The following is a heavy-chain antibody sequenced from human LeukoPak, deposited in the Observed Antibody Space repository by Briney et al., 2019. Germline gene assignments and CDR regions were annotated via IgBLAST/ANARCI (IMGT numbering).Heavy chain of an antibody. D-gene: IGHD6-19*01. CDR2: ISGSGGST. V-gene: IGHV3-23*01. CDR1: GFTFRSYA. J-gene: IGHJ4*02. Sequence: GGSLRLSCAVSGFTFRSYAMSWVRQAPGKGLEWVSGISGSGGSTDYADSVKGRFTISRDNSKNTLYLQMNSLRSDDTAVYYCARGVRIAVAGYIDCWGQGTLVTVSS. CDR3: ARGVRIAVAGYIDC.